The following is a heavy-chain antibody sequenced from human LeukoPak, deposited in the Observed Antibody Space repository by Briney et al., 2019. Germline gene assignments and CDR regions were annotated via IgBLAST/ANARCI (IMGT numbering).Heavy chain of an antibody. CDR3: ARGPYYNFWSGYFND. CDR1: GGSISSSSYY. Sequence: PSETLSLTCTVSGGSISSSSYYWGWIRQPPGKGLEWIGSIYYSGSTYYNPSLKSRVTISVDTSKNQFSLKLSSVTAADTAVYYCARGPYYNFWSGYFNDWGQGTLVTVSS. J-gene: IGHJ4*02. CDR2: IYYSGST. D-gene: IGHD3-3*01. V-gene: IGHV4-39*01.